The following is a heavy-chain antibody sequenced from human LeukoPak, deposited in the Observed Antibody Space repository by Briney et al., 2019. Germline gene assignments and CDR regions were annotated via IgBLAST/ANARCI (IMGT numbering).Heavy chain of an antibody. CDR2: IYYSGST. Sequence: SETLSLTCTVSGGSISSYYWSWIRQPPGKGLEWIGYIYYSGSTNYNPSLKSRVTISVDTSKNQFSLKLRSVTAADTAVYYCARVYYSSSYDYWYFDLWGRGTLVTVSS. J-gene: IGHJ2*01. CDR3: ARVYYSSSYDYWYFDL. D-gene: IGHD6-13*01. CDR1: GGSISSYY. V-gene: IGHV4-59*01.